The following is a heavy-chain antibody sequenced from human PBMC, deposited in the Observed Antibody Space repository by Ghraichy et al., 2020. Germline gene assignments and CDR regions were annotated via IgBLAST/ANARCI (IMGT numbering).Heavy chain of an antibody. V-gene: IGHV4-34*01. CDR3: ARRRELWSAAEGDAFDL. CDR1: GWSFSGYY. J-gene: IGHJ3*01. CDR2: INHSGST. Sequence: ESLNISCAVYGWSFSGYYWSWIRQPPGKGLEWIGEINHSGSTNYNPSLKSRLTMLVDTSKNQFSLNLKSVTAADTAVYYCARRRELWSAAEGDAFDLWGQGTMVTVSS. D-gene: IGHD3-10*01.